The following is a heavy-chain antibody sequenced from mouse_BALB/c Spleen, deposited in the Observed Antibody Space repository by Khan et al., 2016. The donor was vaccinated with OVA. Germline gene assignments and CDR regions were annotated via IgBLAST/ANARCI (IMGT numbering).Heavy chain of an antibody. CDR2: ISYSGGT. D-gene: IGHD1-1*01. CDR1: GYSITSGYA. J-gene: IGHJ2*01. V-gene: IGHV3-2*02. Sequence: QLEESGPGLVKPSQSLSLTCTVTGYSITSGYAWNWIRQFPGNKLEWMGYISYSGGTSYNPSLKSRISITRTTSKNQFFLQLNSGTTEDTATYYCARGNYYGYYFDYWGQGTTLTVSS. CDR3: ARGNYYGYYFDY.